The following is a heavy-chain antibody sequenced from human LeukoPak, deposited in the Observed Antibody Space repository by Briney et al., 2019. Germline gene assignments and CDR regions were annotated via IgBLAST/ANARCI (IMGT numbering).Heavy chain of an antibody. CDR2: IGSYSSPI. J-gene: IGHJ5*02. CDR3: ARMGDYSEFDP. V-gene: IGHV3-11*01. D-gene: IGHD3-16*01. Sequence: GGSLRLSCAASGFIFGDYYMSWIRQAPGKGLEWVSYIGSYSSPIYYADPVQGRFAISRENAKNLLHLEMNSLRAEDTAVYYCARMGDYSEFDPWGQGTLVTVSS. CDR1: GFIFGDYY.